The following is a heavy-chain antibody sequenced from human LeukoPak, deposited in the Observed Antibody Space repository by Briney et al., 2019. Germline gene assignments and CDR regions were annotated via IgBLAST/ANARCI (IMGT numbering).Heavy chain of an antibody. CDR1: GGSVSSYY. CDR2: IYYSGTT. CDR3: AGNHDY. D-gene: IGHD1-14*01. Sequence: SETLSLTCTVSGGSVSSYYWSWIRQPPGKGLEWIGYIYYSGTTYYSPSLKSRVAISVDTSKNQFSLKLSSVTAADTAVYYCAGNHDYWGQGTLVTVSS. J-gene: IGHJ4*02. V-gene: IGHV4-59*06.